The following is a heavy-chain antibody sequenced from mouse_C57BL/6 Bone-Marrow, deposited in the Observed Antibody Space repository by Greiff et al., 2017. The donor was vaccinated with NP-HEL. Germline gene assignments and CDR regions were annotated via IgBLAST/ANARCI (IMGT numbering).Heavy chain of an antibody. V-gene: IGHV1-80*01. CDR2: IYPGDGDT. CDR1: GYEFSNYW. CDR3: ARGAY. J-gene: IGHJ3*01. Sequence: QVQLQQSGAELVKPGASVKISCKASGYEFSNYWMNWVKQRPGKGLEWIGQIYPGDGDTNYNGKFKDKATLTADKSSGTAYMQLSRLTSEASAVYFCARGAYWGQGTLVTDSA.